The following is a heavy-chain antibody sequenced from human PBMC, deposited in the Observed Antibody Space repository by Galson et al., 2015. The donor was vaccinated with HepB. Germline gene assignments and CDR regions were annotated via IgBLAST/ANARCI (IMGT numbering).Heavy chain of an antibody. J-gene: IGHJ6*02. CDR1: GFTFSSYW. CDR2: IKQDGSEK. D-gene: IGHD6-13*01. Sequence: SLRLSCAASGFTFSSYWMSWVRQAPGKGLEWVANIKQDGSEKYYVDSVKGRFTISRDNAKNSLYLQMNSLRAEDTAVYYCARETANEQQLVIPPNYYYYGMDVWGQGTTVTVSS. CDR3: ARETANEQQLVIPPNYYYYGMDV. V-gene: IGHV3-7*03.